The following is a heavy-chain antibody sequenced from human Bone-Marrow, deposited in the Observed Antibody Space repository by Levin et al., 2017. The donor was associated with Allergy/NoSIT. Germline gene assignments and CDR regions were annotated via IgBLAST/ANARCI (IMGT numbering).Heavy chain of an antibody. CDR3: AKDSGVVPAAPSLY. Sequence: PGGSLRLSCAASGFTFSSYAMSWVRQAPGKGLEWVSAISGSGGSTYYADSVKGRFTISRDNSKNTLYLQMNSLRAEDTAVYYCAKDSGVVPAAPSLYWGQGTLVTVSS. J-gene: IGHJ4*02. V-gene: IGHV3-23*01. CDR2: ISGSGGST. CDR1: GFTFSSYA. D-gene: IGHD2-2*01.